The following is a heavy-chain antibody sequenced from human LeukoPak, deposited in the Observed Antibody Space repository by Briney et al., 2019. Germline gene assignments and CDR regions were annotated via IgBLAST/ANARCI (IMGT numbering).Heavy chain of an antibody. CDR1: GFTFSDYY. J-gene: IGHJ4*02. V-gene: IGHV3-11*01. D-gene: IGHD3-22*01. CDR3: AAEDSSGYYEPVDY. CDR2: ISSSGSTI. Sequence: GGSLRLSCAASGFTFSDYYMSWIRQAPGKGLEWVSYISSSGSTIYYADSVKGRFTISRDNAKNSLYLQMNSLRAEDTAVYHCAAEDSSGYYEPVDYWGQGTLVTVSS.